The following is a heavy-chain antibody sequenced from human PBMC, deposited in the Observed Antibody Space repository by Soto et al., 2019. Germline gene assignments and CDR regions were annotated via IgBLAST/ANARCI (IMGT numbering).Heavy chain of an antibody. J-gene: IGHJ4*02. D-gene: IGHD3-9*01. CDR3: ARGGRDILTGYSLNLDY. Sequence: ASVKVSCKASGYTFTSYYIHWVRQAPGQGLEWMGIINPSGGSTSYAQKFQGRVTMTRDTSTSTVYMELSSLRSEDTAVYYCARGGRDILTGYSLNLDYWGQGNMVTSPQ. V-gene: IGHV1-46*01. CDR1: GYTFTSYY. CDR2: INPSGGST.